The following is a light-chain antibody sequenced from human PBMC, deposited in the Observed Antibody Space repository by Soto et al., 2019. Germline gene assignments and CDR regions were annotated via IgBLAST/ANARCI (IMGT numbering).Light chain of an antibody. J-gene: IGLJ1*01. CDR2: QVT. CDR1: FSDIAVFNY. CDR3: NSYSSTNFYV. V-gene: IGLV2-14*01. Sequence: QSALAQPASVSGSPGQSITISCTGSFSDIAVFNYVSWYQQYPGRAPKLLIYQVTSRASGVSHRFSGSKSGNTASLTISGLQPDDEAEYYCNSYSSTNFYVFGTATKVTVL.